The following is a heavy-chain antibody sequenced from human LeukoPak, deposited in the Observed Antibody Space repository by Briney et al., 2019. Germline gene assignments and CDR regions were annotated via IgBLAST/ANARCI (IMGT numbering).Heavy chain of an antibody. CDR2: ISSKGGST. D-gene: IGHD6-13*01. CDR3: ARGRGYSSTLYYYYYGMDF. J-gene: IGHJ6*02. Sequence: PGGSLRLSCAASGFTFSSYAMHWVRQAPGKGLEYVSAISSKGGSTYYANSVKGRFTISRDNSKNTLYLQMGSLSAEDMAVYYCARGRGYSSTLYYYYYGMDFWAKGPRSPSP. V-gene: IGHV3-64*01. CDR1: GFTFSSYA.